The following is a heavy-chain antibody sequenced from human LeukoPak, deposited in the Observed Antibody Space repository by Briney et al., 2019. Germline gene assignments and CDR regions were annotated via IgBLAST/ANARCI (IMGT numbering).Heavy chain of an antibody. J-gene: IGHJ4*02. CDR2: LYSNDDK. V-gene: IGHV2-5*01. Sequence: SGPTLLKPTPTLTLTCTFSGFSLSSRGVGVGWIRQTPVKAQPWLALLYSNDDKRYSPSLRSRLTITKDTSKNQVVLTMTNMDPVDTATYYCARDLSSSGYSLPFDYWGQGTLVIVSS. CDR3: ARDLSSSGYSLPFDY. D-gene: IGHD3-22*01. CDR1: GFSLSSRGVG.